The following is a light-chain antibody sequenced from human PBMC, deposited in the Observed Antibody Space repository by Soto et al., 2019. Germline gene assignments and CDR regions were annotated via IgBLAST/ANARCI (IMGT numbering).Light chain of an antibody. CDR3: QKYNSAPRT. Sequence: EIVMTQSPLSLGVTPGEPASISCRSSQSLLYSDGDNYLDWYLQKPGQSPQLLIYLASNRASGVPARFSGSGSGTDFTLTISSLQPEDVATYYCQKYNSAPRTFGQGTKVDIK. CDR1: QSLLYSDGDNY. CDR2: LAS. V-gene: IGKV2-28*01. J-gene: IGKJ1*01.